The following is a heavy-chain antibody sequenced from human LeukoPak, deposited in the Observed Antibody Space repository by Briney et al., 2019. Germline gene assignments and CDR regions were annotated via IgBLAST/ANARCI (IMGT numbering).Heavy chain of an antibody. D-gene: IGHD2-8*01. Sequence: GGSLRLSCAASGFTFSSYWMSWVRQAPGKGLEWVANIKQDGSERYYVDSVKGRFTISRDNAKNSLYLQMNSLRAEDTAVYYCARVGYCTNDVCSPPEYYYYYGMDVWGQGTTVTVSS. CDR2: IKQDGSER. V-gene: IGHV3-7*01. J-gene: IGHJ6*02. CDR3: ARVGYCTNDVCSPPEYYYYYGMDV. CDR1: GFTFSSYW.